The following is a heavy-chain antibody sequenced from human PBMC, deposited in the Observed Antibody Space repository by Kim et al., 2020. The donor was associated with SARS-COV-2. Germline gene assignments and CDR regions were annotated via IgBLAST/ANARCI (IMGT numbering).Heavy chain of an antibody. CDR3: ARDERSTICGVVISRTYGRDV. CDR2: INTNTGNP. V-gene: IGHV7-4-1*02. Sequence: ASVKVSCKASGYTFTSYAMNWVRQAPGQGLEWMGWINTNTGNPTYAQGFTGRFVFSLDTSVSTAYLQISSLKAEDTAVYYCARDERSTICGVVISRTYGRDVWGQGTTVTVSS. J-gene: IGHJ6*02. D-gene: IGHD3-3*01. CDR1: GYTFTSYA.